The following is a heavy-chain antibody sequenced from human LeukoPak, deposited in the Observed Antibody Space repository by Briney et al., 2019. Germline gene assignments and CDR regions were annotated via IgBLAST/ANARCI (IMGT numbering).Heavy chain of an antibody. V-gene: IGHV4-59*01. J-gene: IGHJ4*02. Sequence: SETLSLTCTVSRASISIYYWSWIRQPPGKGLEWIGYIYYSGSTNYNPSLKGRVTMSVDTSKNQFSLRLSSVTAADTAVYYCARESDFGDYWGQGTLVTVSS. CDR3: ARESDFGDY. CDR2: IYYSGST. D-gene: IGHD4-17*01. CDR1: RASISIYY.